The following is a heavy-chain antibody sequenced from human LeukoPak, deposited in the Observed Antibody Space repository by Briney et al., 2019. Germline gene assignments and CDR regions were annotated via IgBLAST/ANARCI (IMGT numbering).Heavy chain of an antibody. CDR2: MNLNSGNT. CDR3: ARVGSSSRGFDY. V-gene: IGHV1-8*01. CDR1: GYTFTSYD. Sequence: ASVKVSCKASGYTFTSYDINWVRQATGQGLEWMGWMNLNSGNTGYAQKFQGRVTMTTDTSTSTAYMELRSLRSDDTAVYYCARVGSSSRGFDYWGQGTLVTVSS. D-gene: IGHD6-13*01. J-gene: IGHJ4*02.